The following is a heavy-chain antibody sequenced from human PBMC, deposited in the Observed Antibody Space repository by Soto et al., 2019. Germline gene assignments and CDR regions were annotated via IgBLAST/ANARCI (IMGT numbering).Heavy chain of an antibody. CDR1: GGSISSYY. Sequence: PSETLSLTCTVSGGSISSYYWSWIRQPPGKGLEWIGYIYYSGSTNYNPSLKSRVTISVDTSKNQFSLKLSFLPAADTAVYYCARVFDYDTLTGYYGGAGWFDPGGKGPLVTVSS. J-gene: IGHJ5*01. D-gene: IGHD3-9*01. V-gene: IGHV4-59*01. CDR2: IYYSGST. CDR3: ARVFDYDTLTGYYGGAGWFDP.